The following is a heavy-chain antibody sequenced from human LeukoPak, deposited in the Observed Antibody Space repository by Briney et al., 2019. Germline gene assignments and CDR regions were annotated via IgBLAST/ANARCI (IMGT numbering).Heavy chain of an antibody. Sequence: GASVKVSCNASGYTFTGYYMHWVRQAPGQGLEWMGWINPNSGGTNYAQKFQGWVTMTRDTSISTAYMELSRLRSDDTAVYYCARGRLAVAGALDAFDIWGQGTMVTVSS. CDR3: ARGRLAVAGALDAFDI. CDR2: INPNSGGT. V-gene: IGHV1-2*04. J-gene: IGHJ3*02. CDR1: GYTFTGYY. D-gene: IGHD6-19*01.